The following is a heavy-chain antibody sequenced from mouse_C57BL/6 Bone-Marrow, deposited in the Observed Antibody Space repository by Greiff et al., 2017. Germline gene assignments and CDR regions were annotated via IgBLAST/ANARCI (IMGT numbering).Heavy chain of an antibody. CDR2: IDPCGSCT. V-gene: IGHV1-59*01. CDR3: ARAGSRGNTADL. D-gene: IGHD2-1*01. Sequence: QVQLQQPGAELVRPGTSVKLSCKASGYTFTSYWMPWVKQRPGQGLEWIGVIDPCGSCTNYNQKFKGKATLTVDTSSSTAYMQLSSLTSEDSAVYYCARAGSRGNTADLGGQGNSPTVSA. J-gene: IGHJ2*03. CDR1: GYTFTSYW.